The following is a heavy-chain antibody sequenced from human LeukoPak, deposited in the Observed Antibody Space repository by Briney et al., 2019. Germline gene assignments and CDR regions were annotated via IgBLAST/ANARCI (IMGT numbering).Heavy chain of an antibody. CDR1: GYTFTSYG. V-gene: IGHV1-18*01. CDR2: ISGYNGNT. Sequence: PQASVKVSCKASGYTFTSYGISWVRQAPGQGLEWMGWISGYNGNTNYAQQKLQGRVTMTTDTSTSTAYMELRSLRSDDTAVYYCARDLKRGYSSGRYSWGTGSSNDYWGQGTLVTVSS. D-gene: IGHD6-19*01. J-gene: IGHJ4*02. CDR3: ARDLKRGYSSGRYSWGTGSSNDY.